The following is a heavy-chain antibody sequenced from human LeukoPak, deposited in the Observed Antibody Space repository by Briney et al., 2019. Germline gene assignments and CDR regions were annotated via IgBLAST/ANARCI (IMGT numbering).Heavy chain of an antibody. V-gene: IGHV1-2*02. CDR2: INPNSGDT. D-gene: IGHD2-21*01. CDR1: RYTFTGYY. J-gene: IGHJ4*02. Sequence: GASVKVSCKTSRYTFTGYYMHWVRQAPGQGLEWVGWINPNSGDTNYAQKFQGRVTMTRDTSFSTVYMELRRLRSDDTAVYYCTRDCARYFDYWGQGTLLTVSS. CDR3: TRDCARYFDY.